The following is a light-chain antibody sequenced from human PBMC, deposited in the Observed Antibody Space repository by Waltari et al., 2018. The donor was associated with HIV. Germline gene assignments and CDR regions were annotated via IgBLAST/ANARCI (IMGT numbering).Light chain of an antibody. V-gene: IGLV4-69*01. CDR1: SGHSSYA. J-gene: IGLJ3*02. CDR3: QTWGSGIEV. CDR2: VNSDGSH. Sequence: QLVLTQSPSASASLGASVKLTCTLSSGHSSYAIAWHQQQPEKGPRYLMKVNSDGSHNKGDGIPDLFSGSSAGAERYLTIASLQSEDEADYYCQTWGSGIEVFGGGTKLTVL.